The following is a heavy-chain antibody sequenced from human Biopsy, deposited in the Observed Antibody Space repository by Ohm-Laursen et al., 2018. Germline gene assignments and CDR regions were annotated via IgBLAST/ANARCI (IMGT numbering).Heavy chain of an antibody. V-gene: IGHV4-4*07. J-gene: IGHJ5*02. CDR1: GASIRDYY. D-gene: IGHD3-3*01. CDR3: VRDGGQTYDFMRRWRKDVRFDP. Sequence: SDTLSLTCRVSGASIRDYYWSWIRQPAGKGLEWIGRIYLSGTTVFNPSLRSRVSMSVDPTTNHVSLKVTSVTVADTAMYYCVRDGGQTYDFMRRWRKDVRFDPWGQGTLVTVSS. CDR2: IYLSGTT.